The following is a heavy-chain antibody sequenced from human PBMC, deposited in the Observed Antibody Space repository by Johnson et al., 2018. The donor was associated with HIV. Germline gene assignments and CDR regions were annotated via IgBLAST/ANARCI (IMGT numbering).Heavy chain of an antibody. CDR3: ARDTAMVHDAFDI. CDR1: GFTVSSNY. CDR2: IYSGGST. J-gene: IGHJ3*02. V-gene: IGHV3-53*01. D-gene: IGHD5-18*01. Sequence: VQLVESGGGLIQPGGSLRLSCAASGFTVSSNYMSWVRQAPGKGLEWVSVIYSGGSTYYADSVKGRFTISRDNSKNTLYLQMNSRRAEDTAVYYCARDTAMVHDAFDIWGQGTMVTVSS.